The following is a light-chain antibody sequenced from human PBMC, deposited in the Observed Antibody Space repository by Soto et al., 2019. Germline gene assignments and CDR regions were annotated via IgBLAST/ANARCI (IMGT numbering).Light chain of an antibody. V-gene: IGKV1-6*01. CDR1: RDIGSD. CDR3: QQYDGHPKT. J-gene: IGKJ1*01. Sequence: ATQMTQSPSSLSAYVGDRITITCRASRDIGSDLSWYQQKPGKAPTLLIYAASNLQSGVPSRFRGSRSGTDFTLTITSLQTDDFGTYHCQQYDGHPKTFGQGTKVDIK. CDR2: AAS.